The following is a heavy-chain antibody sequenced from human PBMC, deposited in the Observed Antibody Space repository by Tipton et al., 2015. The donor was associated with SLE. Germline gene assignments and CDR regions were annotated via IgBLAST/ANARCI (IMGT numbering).Heavy chain of an antibody. J-gene: IGHJ4*02. CDR2: ISSRASTI. V-gene: IGHV3-48*03. CDR3: ARVGTRGPSFDY. D-gene: IGHD2-8*02. CDR1: GFTFSSYE. Sequence: SLRLSCVASGFTFSSYEMNWVRQAPGKGLEWVSYISSRASTIYYADSVKGRFTISRDNAKNSLFLQMNSLRAEDTAVYYCARVGTRGPSFDYWGQGPLVTVSS.